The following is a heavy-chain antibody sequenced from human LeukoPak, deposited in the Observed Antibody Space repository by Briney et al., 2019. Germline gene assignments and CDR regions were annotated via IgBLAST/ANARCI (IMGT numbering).Heavy chain of an antibody. CDR2: IIPILGIA. CDR3: ARDQKLPWLVSYYYYGMDV. J-gene: IGHJ6*02. Sequence: SVKVSCKASGYSFTSYDINWVRQATGQGLEWMGRIIPILGIANYAQKFQGRVTITADKSTSTAYMELSSLRSEDTAVYYCARDQKLPWLVSYYYYGMDVWGQGTTVTVSS. D-gene: IGHD6-19*01. V-gene: IGHV1-69*04. CDR1: GYSFTSYD.